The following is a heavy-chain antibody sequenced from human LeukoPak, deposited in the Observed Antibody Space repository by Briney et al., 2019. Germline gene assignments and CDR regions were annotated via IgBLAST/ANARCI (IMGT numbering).Heavy chain of an antibody. J-gene: IGHJ4*02. V-gene: IGHV3-53*01. CDR3: AKRGPGSPESGKYYFDY. CDR1: GFTVSSNY. Sequence: GGSLRLSCAASGFTVSSNYMSWVRQAPGKGLEWVSVIYSGGRTYYADSVKGRFTISRDNSKNTLSLQMNSLRAEDTAVYYCAKRGPGSPESGKYYFDYWGQGTLVTVSS. CDR2: IYSGGRT. D-gene: IGHD3-10*01.